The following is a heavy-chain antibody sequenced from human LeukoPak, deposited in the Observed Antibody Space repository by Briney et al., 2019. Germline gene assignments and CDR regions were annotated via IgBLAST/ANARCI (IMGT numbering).Heavy chain of an antibody. V-gene: IGHV4-39*07. CDR1: GGSMHRSSFY. CDR2: VYYSEGT. D-gene: IGHD2-2*02. CDR3: ARGSYLDNWFDP. Sequence: SETLSLTCTVSGGSMHRSSFYWGWIRQSPGKGLEWIGHVYYSEGTYNNPSLGSRVTISADTSKNQFSLKLTSLTAADTAVYYCARGSYLDNWFDPWGQGTLVTVSS. J-gene: IGHJ5*02.